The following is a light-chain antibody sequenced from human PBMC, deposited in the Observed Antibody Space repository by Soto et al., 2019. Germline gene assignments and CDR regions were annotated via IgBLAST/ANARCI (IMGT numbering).Light chain of an antibody. CDR2: AAS. CDR1: QSISSY. J-gene: IGKJ2*01. Sequence: DIQMTQSPSSLSASVGDSATITCRASQSISSYLNWYQQKPGKDPKLLIYAASSLQSGVPSRFSGSGSGTDFTLTISSLQPEDFATYYCQQSYSTLYTFGQGTKLEIK. CDR3: QQSYSTLYT. V-gene: IGKV1-39*01.